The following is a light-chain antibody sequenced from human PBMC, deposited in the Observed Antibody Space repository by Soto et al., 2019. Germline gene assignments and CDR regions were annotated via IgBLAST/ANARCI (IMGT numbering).Light chain of an antibody. V-gene: IGLV2-14*01. Sequence: QSVLTQPASVSGSPGQSITISCTGTSSDVGGYNFVSWFQHQPGRAPKLLIFEVTNRPSGVPDRSSGSKSGTSASLAISGLQSEDEADYYCAAWDDSLNGPVFGGGTQLTVL. CDR2: EVT. J-gene: IGLJ3*02. CDR1: SSDVGGYNF. CDR3: AAWDDSLNGPV.